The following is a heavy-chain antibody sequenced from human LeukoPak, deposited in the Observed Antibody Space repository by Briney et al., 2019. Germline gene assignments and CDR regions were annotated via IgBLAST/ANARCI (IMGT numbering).Heavy chain of an antibody. J-gene: IGHJ5*02. CDR3: ARGADGSSSSESEWFDP. CDR2: ISGSGGST. D-gene: IGHD6-13*01. CDR1: GFTFSSYA. V-gene: IGHV3-23*01. Sequence: GRSLRLSCAASGFTFSSYAMHWVRQAPGKGLEWVSAISGSGGSTYYADSVRGRFTISRDNSKNTLYLQMNSLRAEDTAVYYCARGADGSSSSESEWFDPWGQGTLVTVSS.